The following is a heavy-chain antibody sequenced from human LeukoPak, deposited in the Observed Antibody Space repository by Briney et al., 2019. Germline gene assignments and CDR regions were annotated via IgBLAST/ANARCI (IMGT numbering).Heavy chain of an antibody. Sequence: GGSLRLSCAASGFTFSRYDMRWVRQAPGKGLEWVSTIGSTGDTYYPGYVKSRCTISRENAKNSLYLQMNSLSAGDTAGYYFARLRGDQDHWGQGTLVTVSS. CDR3: ARLRGDQDH. D-gene: IGHD3-3*01. J-gene: IGHJ4*02. CDR2: IGSTGDT. CDR1: GFTFSRYD. V-gene: IGHV3-13*04.